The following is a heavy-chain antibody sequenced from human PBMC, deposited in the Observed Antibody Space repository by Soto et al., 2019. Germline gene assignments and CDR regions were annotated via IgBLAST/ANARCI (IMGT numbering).Heavy chain of an antibody. D-gene: IGHD1-26*01. J-gene: IGHJ6*03. V-gene: IGHV1-2*04. CDR3: ATVQSYEIDYYYYYYMDV. Sequence: ASVKVSCKASGYTFTGYYMHWVRQAPGQGLEWMGWINPNSGGTNYAQKYQGWVTMTKDTSISTAYMELSRPRSEDTAVYYCATVQSYEIDYYYYYYMDVWGKGTTVTVSS. CDR1: GYTFTGYY. CDR2: INPNSGGT.